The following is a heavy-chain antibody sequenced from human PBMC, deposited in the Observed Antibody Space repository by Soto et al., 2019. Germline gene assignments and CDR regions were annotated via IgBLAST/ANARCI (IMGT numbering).Heavy chain of an antibody. CDR2: IYYSGST. V-gene: IGHV4-30-4*01. Sequence: SETLSLTCTVSGGSISSGDYYWSWIRQPPGKGLEWIGYIYYSGSTYYNPSLKSRVTISVDTSKNQFSLKLSSVTAADTAVYYCARDLVEARGGLQHWGQGALVTVSS. D-gene: IGHD2-15*01. CDR3: ARDLVEARGGLQH. J-gene: IGHJ1*01. CDR1: GGSISSGDYY.